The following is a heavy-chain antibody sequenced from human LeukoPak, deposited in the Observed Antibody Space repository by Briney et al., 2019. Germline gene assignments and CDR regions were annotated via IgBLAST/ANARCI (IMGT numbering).Heavy chain of an antibody. J-gene: IGHJ4*02. Sequence: GGSLRLSCAASGFTFSSYEMNWVRQAPGKGLEWVSYISSSSSTIYYADSVKGRFTISRDNSKNTLYLQMNSLRAEDTAVYYCAKDRAVGYYGSGSYLDYWGQGTLVTVSS. V-gene: IGHV3-48*03. CDR3: AKDRAVGYYGSGSYLDY. CDR2: ISSSSSTI. D-gene: IGHD3-10*01. CDR1: GFTFSSYE.